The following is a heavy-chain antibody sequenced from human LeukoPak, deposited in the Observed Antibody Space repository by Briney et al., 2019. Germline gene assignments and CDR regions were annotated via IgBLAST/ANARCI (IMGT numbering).Heavy chain of an antibody. CDR1: GYSFTTYW. J-gene: IGHJ4*02. Sequence: GESLQISCKGSGYSFTTYWIGWVRQTPGRGLEWMGITYPGDSDTRSSPSFQGQVTISADKSISTAYLQWSSLKASDTAMYYCARANSGYAFFDYWGQGTLVTVSS. V-gene: IGHV5-51*01. D-gene: IGHD5-12*01. CDR2: TYPGDSDT. CDR3: ARANSGYAFFDY.